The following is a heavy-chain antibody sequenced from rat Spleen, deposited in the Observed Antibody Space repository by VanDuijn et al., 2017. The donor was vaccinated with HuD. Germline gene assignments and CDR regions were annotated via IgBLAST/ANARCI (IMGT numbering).Heavy chain of an antibody. CDR1: GYSITSSYR. J-gene: IGHJ2*01. CDR2: INSAGST. D-gene: IGHD1-2*01. CDR3: ARGNYYSSWDY. Sequence: EVQLQESGPGLVKPSQSLSLTCSVTGYSITSSYRWNWIRKFPGNKLEWMGYINSAGSTNYNPSLKSRISITRDTSKNQFFLQVNSVTTEDTATYYCARGNYYSSWDYWGQGVMVTVSS. V-gene: IGHV3-3*01.